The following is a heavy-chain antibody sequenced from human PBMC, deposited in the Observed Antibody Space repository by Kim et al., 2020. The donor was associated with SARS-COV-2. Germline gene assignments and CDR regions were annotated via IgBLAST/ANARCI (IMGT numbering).Heavy chain of an antibody. J-gene: IGHJ5*02. CDR2: INPSGGST. CDR3: ARDRSPIGVVDQLLGWFDP. Sequence: ASVKVSCKASGYTFTSYYMHWVRQAPGQGLEWMGIINPSGGSTSYAQKFQGRVTMTRDTSTSTVYMELSSLRSEDTAVYYCARDRSPIGVVDQLLGWFDPWGQGTLVTVSS. CDR1: GYTFTSYY. V-gene: IGHV1-46*01. D-gene: IGHD2-2*01.